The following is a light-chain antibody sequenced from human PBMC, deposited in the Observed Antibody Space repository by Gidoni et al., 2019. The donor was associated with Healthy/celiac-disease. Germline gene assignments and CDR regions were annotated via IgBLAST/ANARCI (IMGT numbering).Light chain of an antibody. Sequence: PGERATLSCRASQSVSSSYLAWYQQKPGQAPRLLIYGASSRATGIPDRFSGSGSGTDFTLTISRLEPEDFAVYYCQQYGSGTFGQGTKVEIK. J-gene: IGKJ1*01. V-gene: IGKV3-20*01. CDR2: GAS. CDR1: QSVSSSY. CDR3: QQYGSGT.